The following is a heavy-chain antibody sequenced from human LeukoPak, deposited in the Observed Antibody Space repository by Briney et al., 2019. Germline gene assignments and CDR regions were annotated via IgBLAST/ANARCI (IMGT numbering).Heavy chain of an antibody. D-gene: IGHD7-27*01. CDR3: ARKFLTGRLIDY. V-gene: IGHV3-30*03. J-gene: IGHJ4*02. CDR1: GFTFSNYG. CDR2: ISYDGSNE. Sequence: PGGSLRLSCAASGFTFSNYGMHWVRQAPGKGLEWVAVISYDGSNEYYADSVKGRFAISRDTSKNTLYLHMNGLRAEDTALYYCARKFLTGRLIDYWGQGTLVTVSS.